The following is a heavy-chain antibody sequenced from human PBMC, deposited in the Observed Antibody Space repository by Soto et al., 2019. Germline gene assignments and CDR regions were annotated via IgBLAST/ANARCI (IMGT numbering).Heavy chain of an antibody. Sequence: QVQLQQWGAGLLKPSETLSLTCAVYGGSFSGYYWSWIRQPPGKGLEWIGEINHSGSTNYNPSLTNRVTISVDTSKNQFSLKLSSVTAADTAVYYCARGLNDILIGGHAFDIWGQGTMVTVSS. J-gene: IGHJ3*02. D-gene: IGHD3-9*01. CDR1: GGSFSGYY. V-gene: IGHV4-34*01. CDR2: INHSGST. CDR3: ARGLNDILIGGHAFDI.